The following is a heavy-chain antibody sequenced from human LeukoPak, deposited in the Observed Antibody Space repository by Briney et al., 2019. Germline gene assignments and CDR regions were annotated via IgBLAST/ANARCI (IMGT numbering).Heavy chain of an antibody. CDR2: ISGSGGST. CDR1: GFTFSSYA. CDR3: ARLYYYVSGTYSRYFDY. Sequence: QPGGSLRLSCAASGFTFSSYAMSWVRQAPGKGLEWVSAISGSGGSTYYADSVKGRFTISRDNSKNTLYLQMNSLRAEDTAVYYCARLYYYVSGTYSRYFDYWGQGTLVTVSS. J-gene: IGHJ4*02. D-gene: IGHD3-10*01. V-gene: IGHV3-23*01.